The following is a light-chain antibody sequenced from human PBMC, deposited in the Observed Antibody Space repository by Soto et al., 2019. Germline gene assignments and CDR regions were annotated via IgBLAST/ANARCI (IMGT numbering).Light chain of an antibody. CDR2: GAS. CDR1: QSVSSN. J-gene: IGKJ4*02. V-gene: IGKV3-15*01. CDR3: QQYNNWPFT. Sequence: EIVMTQSPATLSVSPGERATLSCRASQSVSSNLAWYQQKPGQAPRLLIYGASTRATGIPARFSGSGFGTEFTLTISSLQSEDFAVYYCQQYNNWPFTFGGGTKV.